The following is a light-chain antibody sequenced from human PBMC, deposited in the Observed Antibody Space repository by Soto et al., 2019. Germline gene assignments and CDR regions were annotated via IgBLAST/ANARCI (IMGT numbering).Light chain of an antibody. V-gene: IGLV2-11*01. CDR1: SSNVGTYND. CDR2: DVS. CDR3: CSYAGSYTLL. J-gene: IGLJ2*01. Sequence: QSVLTQPRSGSGSPGQSVTISCTGTSSNVGTYNDVSWFQQYPGKAPKDMMSDVSKRPSGVPDRFSGSKSGNTASLPICGILAEDEADYYCCSYAGSYTLLFCRGTKLTVL.